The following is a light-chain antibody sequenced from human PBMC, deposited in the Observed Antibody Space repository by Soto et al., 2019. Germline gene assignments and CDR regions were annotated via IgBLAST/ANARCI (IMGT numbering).Light chain of an antibody. V-gene: IGKV3-20*01. CDR3: YQYGSTPPT. CDR1: QHVTNHP. CDR2: GVF. Sequence: EIVLTQAPCTRSLSPGERATLSCRASQHVTNHPLAAFRQQPAQAPPLLIWGVFNSATGIPDRFSGSGSGTDFTLTISRLEPDEFVVFYCYQYGSTPPTFGQGTKVDIK. J-gene: IGKJ1*01.